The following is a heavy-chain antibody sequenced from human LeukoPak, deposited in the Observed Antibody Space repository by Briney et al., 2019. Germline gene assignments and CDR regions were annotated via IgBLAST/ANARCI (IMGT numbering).Heavy chain of an antibody. V-gene: IGHV4-39*01. CDR1: GDSITSGAFY. J-gene: IGHJ5*02. Sequence: SETLSLTCNVSGDSITSGAFYWAWIRQSPGKGLEWIGNVYYSGSTQYDPSLRGRVSISMDKTKNQFSLNLNSVSVTDTAIYYCARRDYAAWFDPWGQGTLVTVSS. D-gene: IGHD4/OR15-4a*01. CDR2: VYYSGST. CDR3: ARRDYAAWFDP.